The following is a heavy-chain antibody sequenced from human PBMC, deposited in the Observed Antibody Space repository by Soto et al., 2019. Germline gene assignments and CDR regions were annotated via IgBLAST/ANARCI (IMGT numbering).Heavy chain of an antibody. CDR3: AHRPYYYDSSGPGVYGMDV. D-gene: IGHD3-22*01. Sequence: PTLVNPTQTLTLTCTFSGFSLSTGGVGVGWIRQPPGKALEWLALIYWDDDKRYSPSLKSRLTITKDTSKNQVVLTMTNMDPVDTATYYCAHRPYYYDSSGPGVYGMDVWGQGTTVTVSS. V-gene: IGHV2-5*02. CDR1: GFSLSTGGVG. J-gene: IGHJ6*02. CDR2: IYWDDDK.